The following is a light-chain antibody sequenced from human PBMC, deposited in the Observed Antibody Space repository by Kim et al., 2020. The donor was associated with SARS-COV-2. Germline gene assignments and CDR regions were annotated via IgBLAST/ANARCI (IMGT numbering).Light chain of an antibody. V-gene: IGLV2-23*02. CDR3: CSYAGSSTLWV. CDR2: EVS. J-gene: IGLJ3*02. Sequence: QSVLTQPASVSGSPGQSITISCTGTSSDVGSYNLVSWYQQYPGKAPKLMIYEVSKRPSGVSNRFSGSKSGNTASLTISGLQAEDEADYYCCSYAGSSTLWVFGGGTQLTVL. CDR1: SSDVGSYNL.